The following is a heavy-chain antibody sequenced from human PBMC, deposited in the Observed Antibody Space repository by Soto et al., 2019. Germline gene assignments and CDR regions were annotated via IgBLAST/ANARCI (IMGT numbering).Heavy chain of an antibody. CDR2: IKQDGSEK. Sequence: GGSLRLSCAASGFTFSSYWMGWVRQAPGKGLEWVANIKQDGSEKYYVDSVKGRFTISRDNAKNSLYLQMNSLRAEDTAVYYCARAFLANYYDSSGPIDYWGQGTLVTVSS. V-gene: IGHV3-7*01. CDR1: GFTFSSYW. J-gene: IGHJ4*02. CDR3: ARAFLANYYDSSGPIDY. D-gene: IGHD3-22*01.